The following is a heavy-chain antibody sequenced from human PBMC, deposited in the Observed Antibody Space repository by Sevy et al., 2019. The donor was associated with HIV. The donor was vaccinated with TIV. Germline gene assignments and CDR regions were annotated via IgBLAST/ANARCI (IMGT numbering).Heavy chain of an antibody. CDR1: GFTFSNFG. CDR2: IRYDGSDK. CDR3: AKDLAGPGRRYFDY. Sequence: GGSLRLSCTASGFTFSNFGMHWVRQAPGKGLEWVTFIRYDGSDKYYAASVKGRFTISRDDSKNTLFLQMDSLRPEDTAIYYCAKDLAGPGRRYFDYWGQGTLVTVSS. V-gene: IGHV3-30*02. J-gene: IGHJ4*02. D-gene: IGHD6-13*01.